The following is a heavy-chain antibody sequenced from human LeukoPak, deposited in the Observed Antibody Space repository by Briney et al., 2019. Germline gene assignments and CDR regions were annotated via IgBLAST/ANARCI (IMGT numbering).Heavy chain of an antibody. D-gene: IGHD3-22*01. Sequence: QPGGSLRLSCAASGFTFSSYWMHWVRQAPGKGLVWVSRINSDGSSTSYADSVKGRFTISRDNAKNTLYLQMNSLRAEDTAVYYCARGWYYYDSSGYLPNPFDYWGQGTLVTVSS. J-gene: IGHJ4*02. CDR1: GFTFSSYW. CDR2: INSDGSST. V-gene: IGHV3-74*01. CDR3: ARGWYYYDSSGYLPNPFDY.